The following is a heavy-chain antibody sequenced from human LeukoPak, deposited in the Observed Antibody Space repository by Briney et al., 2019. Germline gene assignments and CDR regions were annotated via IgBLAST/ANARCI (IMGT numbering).Heavy chain of an antibody. Sequence: PGGSLRLSCAASGFTFSSYSMNWVRQAPGKGLEWVSSISSSSSYIYYADSVKGRFTISRDNAKNSLYLQMNSLRAEDMAVYYCARGSGRWLQLVRYYFDYWGQGTLVTVSS. V-gene: IGHV3-21*01. CDR2: ISSSSSYI. CDR1: GFTFSSYS. J-gene: IGHJ4*02. D-gene: IGHD5-24*01. CDR3: ARGSGRWLQLVRYYFDY.